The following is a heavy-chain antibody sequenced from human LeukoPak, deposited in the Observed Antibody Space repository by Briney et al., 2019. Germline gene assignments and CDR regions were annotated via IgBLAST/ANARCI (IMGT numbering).Heavy chain of an antibody. J-gene: IGHJ3*01. Sequence: PGGSLRLSCAVSGFSFEDYAMHWVRQAPGKGLEWVAVISYGGTNKYYADSVKGRFTISRDNSKNTLFLQMNSLRAEDTAVYYCARDRSGYANDAFDFWGQGTMVTVSS. CDR3: ARDRSGYANDAFDF. CDR2: ISYGGTNK. CDR1: GFSFEDYA. V-gene: IGHV3-30-3*01. D-gene: IGHD3-3*01.